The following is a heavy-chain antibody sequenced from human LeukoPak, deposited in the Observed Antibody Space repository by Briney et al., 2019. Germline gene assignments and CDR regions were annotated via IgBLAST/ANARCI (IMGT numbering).Heavy chain of an antibody. CDR3: APQLGRLTDY. Sequence: ASVEVSCKASEYTFSVYHIHWVRLAPGQGLEWMAWINPNSGGTNYAQKFQGRVTMTRDTTVSTAYMELSRLRSDDTAVYYCAPQLGRLTDYWGQGTLVTVSS. V-gene: IGHV1-2*02. J-gene: IGHJ4*02. CDR2: INPNSGGT. D-gene: IGHD7-27*01. CDR1: EYTFSVYH.